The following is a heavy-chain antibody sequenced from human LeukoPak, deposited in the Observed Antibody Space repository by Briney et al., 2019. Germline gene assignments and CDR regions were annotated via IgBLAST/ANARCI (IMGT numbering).Heavy chain of an antibody. J-gene: IGHJ4*02. Sequence: GGSLRLSCAASGFTFSTYEMNWVRQAPGRGLEWVSYISSSGSTIYYADSVKGRFTISRDNAENSLYLQMNSLRAEDTAIYYCVVITWDYWGQGTLVTVSS. CDR3: VVITWDY. D-gene: IGHD3-22*01. CDR1: GFTFSTYE. V-gene: IGHV3-48*03. CDR2: ISSSGSTI.